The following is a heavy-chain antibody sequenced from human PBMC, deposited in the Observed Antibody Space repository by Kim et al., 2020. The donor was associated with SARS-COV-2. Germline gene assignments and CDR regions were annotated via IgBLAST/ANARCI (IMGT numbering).Heavy chain of an antibody. Sequence: GGSLRLSCAASGFTVSSYWMHWVRHAPGKGLIWVSRISDDGTSTYYADSVKGRFTISRDSATNTLFLQMSGLRVEDTGVYYCARGKGHHGWFDPWGQGTLVTVSS. CDR3: ARGKGHHGWFDP. D-gene: IGHD4-17*01. V-gene: IGHV3-74*01. CDR2: ISDDGTST. J-gene: IGHJ5*02. CDR1: GFTVSSYW.